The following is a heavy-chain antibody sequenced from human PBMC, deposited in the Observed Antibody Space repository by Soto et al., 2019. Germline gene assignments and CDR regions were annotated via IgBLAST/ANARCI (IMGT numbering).Heavy chain of an antibody. CDR1: GYTFTSYW. CDR2: IYPADSNA. CDR3: ARPFGMDV. V-gene: IGHV5-51*01. Sequence: GESLKISCQGSGYTFTSYWIGWVRQMPGKGLEWVAIIYPADSNARYSPSFRGQVTSSADKSINTAYLRWSSLKASDSAIYFCARPFGMDVWGQGTTVTVSS. J-gene: IGHJ6*02.